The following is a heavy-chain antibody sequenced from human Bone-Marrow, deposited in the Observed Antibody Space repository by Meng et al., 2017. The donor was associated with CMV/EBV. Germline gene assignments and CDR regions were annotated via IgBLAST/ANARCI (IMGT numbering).Heavy chain of an antibody. CDR3: AKTYYDFWSAPHYFDY. CDR1: GFTFSSYG. V-gene: IGHV3-30*02. D-gene: IGHD3-3*01. J-gene: IGHJ4*02. CDR2: IWYDGSNK. Sequence: GGSLRLSCAASGFTFSSYGMHWVRQAPGKGLEWVAVIWYDGSNKYYADSVKGRFTISRDNSKNTLYLQMNSLRPEDTAVYYCAKTYYDFWSAPHYFDYWGQGTLVTVSS.